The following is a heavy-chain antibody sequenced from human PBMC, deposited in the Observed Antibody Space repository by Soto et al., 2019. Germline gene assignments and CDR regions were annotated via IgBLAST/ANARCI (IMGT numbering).Heavy chain of an antibody. CDR1: GGSISSYY. Sequence: SETLSLTRTVSGGSISSYYWSCIRQPPGKGLEWIGYIYYDGSTYYNPSLKSRVTISVDTSKNQFSLKLSSVTAADTAVYYCARSHIVPRLFMYPYDYWGQGTLVTVSS. CDR3: ARSHIVPRLFMYPYDY. D-gene: IGHD5-12*01. V-gene: IGHV4-59*04. CDR2: IYYDGST. J-gene: IGHJ4*02.